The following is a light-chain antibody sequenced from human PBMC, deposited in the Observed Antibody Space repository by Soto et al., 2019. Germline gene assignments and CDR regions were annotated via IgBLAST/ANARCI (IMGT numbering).Light chain of an antibody. CDR3: QQLNTYPVT. J-gene: IGKJ4*01. CDR1: QSVGSN. Sequence: ILMTQSPATLSVSPGDTAILSCRASQSVGSNLAWYQQKPGQSPRRLIYRASIRAPGVPARFSGSGSGTEFTLTITSLQSEDFALYYCQQLNTYPVTFCGGTKVDVK. CDR2: RAS. V-gene: IGKV3-15*01.